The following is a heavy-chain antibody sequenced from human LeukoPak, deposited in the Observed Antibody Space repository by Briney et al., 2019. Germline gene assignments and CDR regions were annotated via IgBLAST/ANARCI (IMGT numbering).Heavy chain of an antibody. J-gene: IGHJ5*02. CDR2: INHSGST. V-gene: IGHV4-34*01. CDR1: GGSFSGYY. Sequence: SETLSLTCAVYGGSFSGYYWSWIRQPPGKGLEWIGEINHSGSTNYNPSLKSRVTISVDTSKNQFSLKLSSVTAADTAVYYCARGGRIVLVTWGQGTLVTVSS. CDR3: ARGGRIVLVT. D-gene: IGHD6-6*01.